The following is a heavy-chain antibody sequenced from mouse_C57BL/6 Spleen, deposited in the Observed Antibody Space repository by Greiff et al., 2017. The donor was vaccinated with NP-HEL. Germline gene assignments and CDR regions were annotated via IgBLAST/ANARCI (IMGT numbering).Heavy chain of an antibody. CDR1: GYAFSSSW. J-gene: IGHJ3*01. D-gene: IGHD1-1*01. CDR2: IYPGDGDT. V-gene: IGHV1-82*01. CDR3: ASEAYYYGSRDWFAY. Sequence: QVPLQQSGPELVKPGASVKISCKASGYAFSSSWMNWVKQRPGKGLEWIGRIYPGDGDTNYNGKFKGKATLTADKSSSTAYMQLSSLTSEDSAVYFCASEAYYYGSRDWFAYWGQGTLVTVSA.